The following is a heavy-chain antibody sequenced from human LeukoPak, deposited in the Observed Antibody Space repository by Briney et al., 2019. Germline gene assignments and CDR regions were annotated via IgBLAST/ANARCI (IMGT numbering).Heavy chain of an antibody. J-gene: IGHJ6*02. V-gene: IGHV3-64*01. D-gene: IGHD3-10*01. Sequence: GGSLRLYCAASGFNFSSYAMHWVRQAPGKGLEYVSAISSNGGSTYYANSVKGRFTISRDNSKNTLYLQMGSLRAEDMAVYYCARDSGAYYYYGMDVWGQGTTVTVSS. CDR1: GFNFSSYA. CDR2: ISSNGGST. CDR3: ARDSGAYYYYGMDV.